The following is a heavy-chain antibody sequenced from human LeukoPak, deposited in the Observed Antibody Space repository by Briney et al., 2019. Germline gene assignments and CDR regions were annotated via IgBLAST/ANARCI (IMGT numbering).Heavy chain of an antibody. CDR2: ISSSSSTI. CDR1: GFTFSSYW. D-gene: IGHD2-21*02. J-gene: IGHJ3*02. V-gene: IGHV3-48*01. Sequence: PGGSLRLSCAASGFTFSSYWMSWVRQAPGKGLEWVSYISSSSSTIYYADSVKGRFTISRDNAKNSLYLQMNSLRAEDTAVYYCARDRNPLVRHIVVVTALVPDAFEIWGQGTMVTVSS. CDR3: ARDRNPLVRHIVVVTALVPDAFEI.